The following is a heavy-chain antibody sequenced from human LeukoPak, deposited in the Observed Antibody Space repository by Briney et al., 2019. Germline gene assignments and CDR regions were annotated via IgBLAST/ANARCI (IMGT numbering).Heavy chain of an antibody. Sequence: ASVKVSCKASGYTFTGYYMHWVRQAPGQGLEWMGWINPNSGGTNCAQKFQGRVTMTTDTSTSTAYMELSRLRSDDTAVYYCARALTRYSSAAIAYWGQGTLVTVSS. V-gene: IGHV1-2*02. CDR3: ARALTRYSSAAIAY. J-gene: IGHJ4*02. CDR1: GYTFTGYY. D-gene: IGHD6-25*01. CDR2: INPNSGGT.